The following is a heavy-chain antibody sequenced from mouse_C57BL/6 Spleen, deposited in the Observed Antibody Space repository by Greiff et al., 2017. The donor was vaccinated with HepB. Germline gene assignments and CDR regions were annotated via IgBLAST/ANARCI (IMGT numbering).Heavy chain of an antibody. CDR1: GYTFTSYW. CDR3: ARENFSYYFDY. J-gene: IGHJ2*01. V-gene: IGHV1-64*01. CDR2: IHPNSGST. Sequence: VQLQQPGAELVKPGASVKLSCKASGYTFTSYWMHWVKQRPGQGLEWIGMIHPNSGSTNYNEKFKSKATLTVDKSSSTAYMQLSSLTSEDSAVYYCARENFSYYFDYWGQGTTLTVSS.